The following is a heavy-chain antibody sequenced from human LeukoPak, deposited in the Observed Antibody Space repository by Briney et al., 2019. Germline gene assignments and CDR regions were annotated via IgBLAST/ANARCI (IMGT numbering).Heavy chain of an antibody. V-gene: IGHV1-2*02. CDR2: INPNSGGT. D-gene: IGHD5-18*01. CDR1: GYSFTGYY. J-gene: IGHJ4*02. Sequence: ASVKVSCKASGYSFTGYYMHWVRQAPGQGLEWVGWINPNSGGTNYAQKFQGRVTMTRDTSISTAYMELSRLRSDDTAVYYCARAVLLGTDFDYWGQGTLVTISS. CDR3: ARAVLLGTDFDY.